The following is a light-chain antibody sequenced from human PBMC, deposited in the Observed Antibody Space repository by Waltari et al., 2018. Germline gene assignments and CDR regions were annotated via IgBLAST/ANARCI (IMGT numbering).Light chain of an antibody. Sequence: DIQMTQSPSSLSASVGDRVTITCQASQDISNYLNWYQQKPGKAPKLLIYVASNLQTGVPSRFSGSGSGTDFTFTVSSLQPEDIATYYCQQYDNLPITFGQGTRLEIK. CDR3: QQYDNLPIT. V-gene: IGKV1-33*01. CDR2: VAS. CDR1: QDISNY. J-gene: IGKJ5*01.